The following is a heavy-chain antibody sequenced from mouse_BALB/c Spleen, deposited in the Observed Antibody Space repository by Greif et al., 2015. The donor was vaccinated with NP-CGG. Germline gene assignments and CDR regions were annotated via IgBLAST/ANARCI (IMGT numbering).Heavy chain of an antibody. D-gene: IGHD1-1*01. CDR2: ISTYYGDA. CDR3: ARTITTVVVRGNAMDY. Sequence: QVQLQQSGAELVRPGVSVKISCKGSGYTFTDYAMHWVKQSHAKSLEWIGVISTYYGDASYNQKFKGKATMTVDKSSSTAYMELARLTSEDSAIYYCARTITTVVVRGNAMDYWGQGTSVTVSS. V-gene: IGHV1S137*01. J-gene: IGHJ4*01. CDR1: GYTFTDYA.